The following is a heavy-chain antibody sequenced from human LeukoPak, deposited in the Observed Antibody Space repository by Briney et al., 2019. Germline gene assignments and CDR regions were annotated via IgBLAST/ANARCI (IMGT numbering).Heavy chain of an antibody. V-gene: IGHV4-59*01. CDR1: GGSISSYY. D-gene: IGHD5-24*01. CDR2: IYYSGST. Sequence: SETLSLTCTVSGGSISSYYWSWIRQPPGKGLEWIGYIYYSGSTNYNPSLKSRVTISVDTSKNQFSLKLSSVTAADTAVYYCARGMATIMHYYYGMDVWGQGTTVTVSS. CDR3: ARGMATIMHYYYGMDV. J-gene: IGHJ6*02.